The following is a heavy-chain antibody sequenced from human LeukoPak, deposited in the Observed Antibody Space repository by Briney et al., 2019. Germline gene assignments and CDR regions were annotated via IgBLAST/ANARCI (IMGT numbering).Heavy chain of an antibody. CDR3: ARSIVVAGFVSDYFYYGMDV. CDR2: IYYSGSP. CDR1: GGSINSYY. V-gene: IGHV4-59*08. Sequence: SETLSLTCTVSGGSINSYYWSWIRQPPGKGLEWVGYIYYSGSPTYNPSLKSRVAISIHTSKKHFSLKLSSVTAADTAVYYCARSIVVAGFVSDYFYYGMDVWGQGTTVTVSS. D-gene: IGHD6-19*01. J-gene: IGHJ6*02.